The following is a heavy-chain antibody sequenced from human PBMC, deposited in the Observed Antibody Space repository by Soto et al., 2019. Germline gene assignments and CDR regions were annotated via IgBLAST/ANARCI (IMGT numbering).Heavy chain of an antibody. D-gene: IGHD4-17*01. Sequence: QLQLQESGPGLVKPSETLSLTCTVSGGSISSSSYYWGWIRPPPGKGLEWIGSIYYSVSTYYNPSLKSRVTLSVDTSKNQFSLKLSSVTAADTAVYYCASTKAEYGDYGGGDYWGQGTLVTVSS. V-gene: IGHV4-39*01. CDR3: ASTKAEYGDYGGGDY. CDR2: IYYSVST. CDR1: GGSISSSSYY. J-gene: IGHJ4*02.